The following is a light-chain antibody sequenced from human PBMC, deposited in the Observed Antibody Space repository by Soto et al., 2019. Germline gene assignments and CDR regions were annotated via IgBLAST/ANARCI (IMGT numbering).Light chain of an antibody. Sequence: EIGLTQSPGTLSLYPGERATLSCRASQSVSSTYLAWYQQKPGQAPRLLIYGASSRATGIPDRFSGSGSGTDFTLTISRLEPEDFAVYYCQQYDSSPKTFGQGSKVDI. CDR3: QQYDSSPKT. J-gene: IGKJ1*01. CDR1: QSVSSTY. CDR2: GAS. V-gene: IGKV3-20*01.